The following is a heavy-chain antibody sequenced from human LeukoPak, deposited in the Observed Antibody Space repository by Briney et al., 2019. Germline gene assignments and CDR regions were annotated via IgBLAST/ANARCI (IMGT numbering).Heavy chain of an antibody. Sequence: GRSLRLSCAASGFTFSSYAMHWVRQAPGKGLEWMAVISYDGSNKYYADSVKGRFTISRDNSKNTLYLQMNSLRPEDTAVYYCARAPSGQYYYGMDVWGQGTTVTVSS. CDR2: ISYDGSNK. J-gene: IGHJ6*02. CDR3: ARAPSGQYYYGMDV. CDR1: GFTFSSYA. V-gene: IGHV3-30-3*01. D-gene: IGHD1-26*01.